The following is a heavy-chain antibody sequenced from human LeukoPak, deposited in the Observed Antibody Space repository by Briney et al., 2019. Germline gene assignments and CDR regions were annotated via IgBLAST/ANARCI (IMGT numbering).Heavy chain of an antibody. J-gene: IGHJ4*02. D-gene: IGHD3-10*01. CDR3: AKPSLLWFRGLDEEFDY. CDR1: GFTFSSYA. Sequence: GGSLRLSCAASGFTFSSYAMSWVRQAPGKGLEWVSAISGSGGSTYYADSVKGRFTISRDNSKNTLYLQMNSLRAEDTAVYYCAKPSLLWFRGLDEEFDYWGQGTLVTVSS. V-gene: IGHV3-23*01. CDR2: ISGSGGST.